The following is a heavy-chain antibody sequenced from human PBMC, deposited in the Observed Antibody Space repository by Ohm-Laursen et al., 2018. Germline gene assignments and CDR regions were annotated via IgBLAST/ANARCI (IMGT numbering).Heavy chain of an antibody. V-gene: IGHV3-11*04. J-gene: IGHJ4*02. CDR2: ISSSGSTI. CDR3: ARGFGELLDPFDY. Sequence: SLRLSCTASGFTFSDYYMSWVRQAPGKGLEWVSYISSSGSTIYYADSVKGRFTISRDNAKNSLYLQMNSLRAEDTAVYYCARGFGELLDPFDYWGQGTLVTVSS. CDR1: GFTFSDYY. D-gene: IGHD3-10*01.